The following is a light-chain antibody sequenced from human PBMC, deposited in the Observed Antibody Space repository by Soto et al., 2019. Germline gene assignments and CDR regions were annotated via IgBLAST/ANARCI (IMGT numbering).Light chain of an antibody. CDR2: DAS. J-gene: IGKJ1*01. CDR3: QQYNSFWT. V-gene: IGKV1-5*01. Sequence: QMTQSPSTLSASVVDRVNITFRASQSISSWLAWYQQKPGKAPKLLIYDASSLESGVPSRFSGSGSGTEFTLTISSLQPDDFATYDCQQYNSFWTCGQGTKVDIK. CDR1: QSISSW.